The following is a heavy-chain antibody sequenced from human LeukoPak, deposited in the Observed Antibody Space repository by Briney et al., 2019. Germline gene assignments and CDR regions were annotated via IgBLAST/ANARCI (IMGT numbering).Heavy chain of an antibody. CDR2: TRTKAKDYTT. CDR1: GFTFSSYA. V-gene: IGHV3-72*01. D-gene: IGHD4-17*01. J-gene: IGHJ6*02. CDR3: AGGPTVTFNYHYGMDV. Sequence: PGGSLRLSCAASGFTFSSYAMHWVRQAPGKGLEWVARTRTKAKDYTTEYAASVKGRFTVSRDESMHSLYLQMNSLKTEDTAVYYCAGGPTVTFNYHYGMDVWGQGTTVTVSS.